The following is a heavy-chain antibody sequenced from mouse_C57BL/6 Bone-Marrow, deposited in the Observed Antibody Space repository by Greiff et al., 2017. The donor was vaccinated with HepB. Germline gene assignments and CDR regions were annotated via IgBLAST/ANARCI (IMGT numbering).Heavy chain of an antibody. V-gene: IGHV5-4*03. CDR3: ARVPSYYGYLFAY. J-gene: IGHJ3*01. CDR2: ISDGGSYT. D-gene: IGHD2-9*01. Sequence: EVMLVESGGGLVKPGGSLKLSCAASGFTFSSYAMSWVRQTPEKRLEWVATISDGGSYTYYPDNVKGRFTISRDNAKNNLYLQMSHLKSEDTAMYYCARVPSYYGYLFAYWGQGTLVTFSA. CDR1: GFTFSSYA.